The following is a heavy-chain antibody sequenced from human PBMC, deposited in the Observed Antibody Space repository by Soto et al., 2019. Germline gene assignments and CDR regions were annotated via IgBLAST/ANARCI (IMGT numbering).Heavy chain of an antibody. CDR2: INPSDGNT. J-gene: IGHJ4*02. V-gene: IGHV1-46*03. CDR1: GYTFSNYY. Sequence: QVQLVQSGAEVKKPGASVKVSCKASGYTFSNYYIHLVRQAPRQGLEWMGLINPSDGNTRYAQKFQSRDTLTRDTSTSTDYMELSNLRSEDTAVYYCARDTYSSGPFDYWGQGTLVTVSS. CDR3: ARDTYSSGPFDY. D-gene: IGHD6-19*01.